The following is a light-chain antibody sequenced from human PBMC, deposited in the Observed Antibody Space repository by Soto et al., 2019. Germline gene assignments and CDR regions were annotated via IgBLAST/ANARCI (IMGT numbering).Light chain of an antibody. V-gene: IGLV2-14*01. Sequence: QSVLPQPASVSGSPGQSITIFCTGTSSDVGGYNYVSWYQQHPGKAPKLMIYDVSNRPSGVSNRFSGSKSGNTASLTISGLQAEDEADYYCSSYTSSSTLVFGTGTKVTVL. CDR1: SSDVGGYNY. CDR3: SSYTSSSTLV. CDR2: DVS. J-gene: IGLJ1*01.